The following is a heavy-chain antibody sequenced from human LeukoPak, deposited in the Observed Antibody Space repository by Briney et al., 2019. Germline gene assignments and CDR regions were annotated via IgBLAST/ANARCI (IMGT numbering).Heavy chain of an antibody. CDR1: GFTFSNAW. CDR2: IKSKTDGGTT. CDR3: TTGAVAGGSHPLPY. V-gene: IGHV3-15*01. J-gene: IGHJ4*02. D-gene: IGHD6-19*01. Sequence: PGGSLRLSCAASGFTFSNAWMGWVRQAAGKGLEWVGLIKSKTDGGTTDYAAPVKGRFTISRDDSKNTLYLQMNSLKTEDTAVYYCTTGAVAGGSHPLPYWGQGTLVTVSS.